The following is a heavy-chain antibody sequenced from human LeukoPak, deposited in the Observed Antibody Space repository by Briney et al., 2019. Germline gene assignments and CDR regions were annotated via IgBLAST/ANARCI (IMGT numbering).Heavy chain of an antibody. J-gene: IGHJ6*04. CDR2: ISWNSGSI. D-gene: IGHD3-3*01. CDR3: AKDISKYDFWSGLDV. CDR1: GFTFDDYA. Sequence: GGSLRLSCAASGFTFDDYAMHWVRQAPGKGLEWVSGISWNSGSIGYADSVKGRFTISRDNAKNSLYLQMNSLRAEDMALYYCAKDISKYDFWSGLDVWGKGTTVAVSS. V-gene: IGHV3-9*03.